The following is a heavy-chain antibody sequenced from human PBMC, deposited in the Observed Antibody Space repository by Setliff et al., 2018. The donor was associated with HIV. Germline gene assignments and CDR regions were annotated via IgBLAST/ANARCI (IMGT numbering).Heavy chain of an antibody. CDR3: ARVGYHGSGRYSFDY. V-gene: IGHV4-38-2*01. CDR2: IYHSGST. CDR1: GYSISIGYY. D-gene: IGHD3-10*01. J-gene: IGHJ4*02. Sequence: SETLSLTCAVSGYSISIGYYWGWIRQPPGKGLEWIGNIYHSGSTYYNPSLKSRVTISADTSKNQFSLNLSSVTAAETAVYYCARVGYHGSGRYSFDYWGQGTLVTVSS.